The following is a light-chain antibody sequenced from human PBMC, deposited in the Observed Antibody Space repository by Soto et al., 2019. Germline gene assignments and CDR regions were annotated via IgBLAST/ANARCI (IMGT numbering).Light chain of an antibody. CDR2: EGS. Sequence: QSALTQPASVSGSPGQSITISCTGTSSDVGSYNLVSWYQQHPSKAPKLMIYEGSKRPSGVSNRFSGSKSGNTASLTISGLQAEDEADYYCCSYAGSSTFVVFGGGTQLTVL. V-gene: IGLV2-23*03. CDR3: CSYAGSSTFVV. CDR1: SSDVGSYNL. J-gene: IGLJ2*01.